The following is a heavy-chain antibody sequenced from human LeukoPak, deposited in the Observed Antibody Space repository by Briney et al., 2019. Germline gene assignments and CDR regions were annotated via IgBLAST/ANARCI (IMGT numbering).Heavy chain of an antibody. D-gene: IGHD3-10*01. CDR1: GGSISSYY. Sequence: SETLSLTCTVSGGSISSYYWSWIRQPPGKGLEWIGYIYYSGSTNYNPSLKNRVTISVDTSKNQFSLKLSSVTAADTAVYYCARDDDYYGSGSPTDWGQGTLVTVSS. CDR2: IYYSGST. V-gene: IGHV4-59*01. J-gene: IGHJ4*02. CDR3: ARDDDYYGSGSPTD.